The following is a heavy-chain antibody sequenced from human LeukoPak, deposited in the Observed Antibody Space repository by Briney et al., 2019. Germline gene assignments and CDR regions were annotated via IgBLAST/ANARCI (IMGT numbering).Heavy chain of an antibody. Sequence: GESLKISCKGSGYTFTNYWNGWVRQMPGKGLEWMGIIYPGDSDTRYSPSFQGQVTISADKSISTAYLQWSSLKASDTAMYYCARYYDYVWGTRNAFDIWGQGTMVTVSS. CDR2: IYPGDSDT. V-gene: IGHV5-51*01. CDR3: ARYYDYVWGTRNAFDI. CDR1: GYTFTNYW. D-gene: IGHD3-16*01. J-gene: IGHJ3*02.